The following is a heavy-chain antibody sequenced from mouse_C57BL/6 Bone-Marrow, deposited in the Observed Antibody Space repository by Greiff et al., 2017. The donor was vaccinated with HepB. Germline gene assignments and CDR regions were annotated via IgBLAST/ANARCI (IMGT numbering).Heavy chain of an antibody. J-gene: IGHJ3*01. CDR2: FNPCSGYT. V-gene: IGHV1-4*01. CDR1: GYTFTSYT. Sequence: QVQLQQSGAELARPGASVKMSCTASGYTFTSYTMHWVKQRPGQGLEWIGYFNPCSGYTKYNQKFKDKATLTADKSSSPADMQLSSLTSEDSAGDYWAREGAWFAYWGQGTLVTVAA. CDR3: AREGAWFAY.